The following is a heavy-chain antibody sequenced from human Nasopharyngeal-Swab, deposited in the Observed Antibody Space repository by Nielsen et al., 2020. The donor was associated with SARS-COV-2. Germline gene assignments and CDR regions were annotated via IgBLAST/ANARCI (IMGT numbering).Heavy chain of an antibody. D-gene: IGHD2-15*01. CDR1: GFTFSGYA. CDR3: AKDRGCSGGSCYVHWYFDL. V-gene: IGHV3-23*01. Sequence: ESLKISCAASGFTFSGYAMSWVRQAPGKGLEWVSAIGGTGGSTYYADSVKGQFTISRDNSKNTLYLQMNSLRAEDTAVYYCAKDRGCSGGSCYVHWYFDLWGRGTLVTVSS. CDR2: IGGTGGST. J-gene: IGHJ2*01.